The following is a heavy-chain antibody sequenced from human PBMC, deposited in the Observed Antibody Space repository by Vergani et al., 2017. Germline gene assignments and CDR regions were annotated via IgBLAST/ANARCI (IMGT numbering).Heavy chain of an antibody. CDR2: IFPGDSET. Sequence: EVLLVQSGADVKKSGESLKISCKASGYSFSYYWIGWVRQMPGKGLELIGIIFPGDSETKYNPSFQGQVIISGDTSIRTAYLQWSSLKASDTAVYYCARHILGWEVHYAFAFWVQGTMVTVSS. CDR3: ARHILGWEVHYAFAF. V-gene: IGHV5-51*01. J-gene: IGHJ3*01. CDR1: GYSFSYYW. D-gene: IGHD4-23*01.